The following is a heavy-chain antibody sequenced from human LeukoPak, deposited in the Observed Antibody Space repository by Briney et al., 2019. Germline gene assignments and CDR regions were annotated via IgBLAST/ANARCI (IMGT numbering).Heavy chain of an antibody. Sequence: PGGSLRLSCAASGFNFRSTWMHWVRHAPGKGLVWVSRINSDGNGTRYAECVKDRFTVSRDNDMNTLYLQMNSLRAEDTAVYYCVKDTKYDSSSYYDYWGQGTLVTVSS. V-gene: IGHV3-74*01. J-gene: IGHJ4*02. CDR1: GFNFRSTW. CDR2: INSDGNGT. D-gene: IGHD3-22*01. CDR3: VKDTKYDSSSYYDY.